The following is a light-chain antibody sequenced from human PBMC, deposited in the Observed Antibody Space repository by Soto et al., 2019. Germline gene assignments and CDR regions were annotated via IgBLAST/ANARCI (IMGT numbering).Light chain of an antibody. CDR2: AAS. CDR3: QRSYSTPPYT. Sequence: DIQMTQSPSSLSASVGDRVTITCRASQSISSYLNWYQQKPGKAPKLLIYAASSLQSGVPSRLSGSGSGTDFTLTISILQPEDFATYYCQRSYSTPPYTFGQGTKVDIK. V-gene: IGKV1-39*01. J-gene: IGKJ2*01. CDR1: QSISSY.